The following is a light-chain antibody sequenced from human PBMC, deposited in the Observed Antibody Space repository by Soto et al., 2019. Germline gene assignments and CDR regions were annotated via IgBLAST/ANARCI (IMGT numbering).Light chain of an antibody. Sequence: DIQMTQSPSSLSASVGDRVTITCRASQGINHYLAWFQQKPGKVPKLLIYATSTLQSGVPSRFSGSGFGTDFTLTISSLQPEDAATYYCQKHNSAPLFFGPGTKVEIK. CDR2: ATS. J-gene: IGKJ3*01. V-gene: IGKV1-27*01. CDR3: QKHNSAPLF. CDR1: QGINHY.